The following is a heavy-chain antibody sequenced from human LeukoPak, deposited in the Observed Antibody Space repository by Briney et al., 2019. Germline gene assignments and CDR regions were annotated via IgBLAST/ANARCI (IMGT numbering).Heavy chain of an antibody. D-gene: IGHD5-18*01. CDR3: ATELRDTWIQLWLDFDY. J-gene: IGHJ4*02. CDR1: GFTFSNYA. Sequence: GGSLRLSCAASGFTFSNYAMHWVRQAPGKGLEWVAVISYDGSNKYYADSVKGRFTISRDNAKNSLYLQMNSLRAEDTAVYYCATELRDTWIQLWLDFDYWGQGTLVTVSS. CDR2: ISYDGSNK. V-gene: IGHV3-30-3*01.